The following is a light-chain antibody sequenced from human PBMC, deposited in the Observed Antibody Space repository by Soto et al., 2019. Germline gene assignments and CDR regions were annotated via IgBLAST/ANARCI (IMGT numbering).Light chain of an antibody. V-gene: IGKV3-20*01. J-gene: IGKJ3*01. CDR3: QQYGGSPLFT. CDR2: GAS. Sequence: EIVMTQSPATLSVSPGERATLSCRASQSISSNLAWYQQKPGQAPRLLIYGASHRATGIPDRFSGSGSGTDFTLTITRLEPEDFAVYSCQQYGGSPLFTFGPGTRVDFK. CDR1: QSISSN.